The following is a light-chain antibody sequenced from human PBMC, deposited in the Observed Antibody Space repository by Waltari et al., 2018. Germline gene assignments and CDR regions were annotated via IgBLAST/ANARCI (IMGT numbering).Light chain of an antibody. J-gene: IGLJ1*01. V-gene: IGLV2-23*01. Sequence: QSALTQPASVSGSPGQSITISCTGTSSDVGSYKLVSWYQQHQGKAPKLMIYEGSKRPSGVSKRVSGSKSGNTASLTISGLQAEDEADYYCCSYAGSYYVFGTGTKVTVL. CDR2: EGS. CDR1: SSDVGSYKL. CDR3: CSYAGSYYV.